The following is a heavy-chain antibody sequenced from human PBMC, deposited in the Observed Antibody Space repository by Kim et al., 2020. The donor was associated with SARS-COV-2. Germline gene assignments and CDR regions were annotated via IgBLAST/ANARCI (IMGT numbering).Heavy chain of an antibody. CDR3: ARDLKGSIVVVVAATPGY. CDR1: GYTFTSYA. D-gene: IGHD2-15*01. V-gene: IGHV1-3*01. CDR2: INAGNGNT. J-gene: IGHJ4*02. Sequence: ASVKVSCKASGYTFTSYAMHWVRQAPGQRLEWMGWINAGNGNTKYSQKFQGRVTITRDTSASTAYMELSSLRSEDTAVYYCARDLKGSIVVVVAATPGYWGQGTLVTVSS.